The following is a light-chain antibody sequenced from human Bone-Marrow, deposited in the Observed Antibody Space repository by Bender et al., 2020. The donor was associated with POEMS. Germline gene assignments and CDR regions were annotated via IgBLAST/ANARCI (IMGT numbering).Light chain of an antibody. CDR1: SSDIGSYNL. Sequence: QSALTQPASVSGSPGQSITIPCTGTSSDIGSYNLVSWYQQHPGKVPKLMIYEVSERPSGVSNRFSGSRSGNTASLTISGLQAEDEGDYYCCSYAGSSSYVFGTGTKVNVL. CDR3: CSYAGSSSYV. CDR2: EVS. J-gene: IGLJ1*01. V-gene: IGLV2-23*02.